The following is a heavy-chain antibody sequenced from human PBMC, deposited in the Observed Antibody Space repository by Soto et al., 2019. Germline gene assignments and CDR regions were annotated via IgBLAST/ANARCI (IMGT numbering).Heavy chain of an antibody. Sequence: SVKVSCKASGGTFSSYAISWVRQAPGPGLEWMGGIIPIFGTANYAQKFQGRVTITADESTSTAYMELSSLRSEDTAVYYCARAPYYYDSSGYYQYYFDYWGQGTLVTVSS. CDR2: IIPIFGTA. V-gene: IGHV1-69*13. CDR1: GGTFSSYA. D-gene: IGHD3-22*01. CDR3: ARAPYYYDSSGYYQYYFDY. J-gene: IGHJ4*02.